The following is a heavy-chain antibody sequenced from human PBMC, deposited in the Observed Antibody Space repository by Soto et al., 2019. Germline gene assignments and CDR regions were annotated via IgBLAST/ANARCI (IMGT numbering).Heavy chain of an antibody. CDR2: IYYSGST. Sequence: PSETLSLTCXVSGGSISSYYWSWIRQPPGKGLEWIGYIYYSGSTNYNPSLKSRVTISVDTSKNQFSLKLSSVTAADTAVYYCARHKDYYDSSGYYYAYQNFDYWGQGTLVTVSS. CDR3: ARHKDYYDSSGYYYAYQNFDY. CDR1: GGSISSYY. V-gene: IGHV4-59*08. J-gene: IGHJ4*02. D-gene: IGHD3-22*01.